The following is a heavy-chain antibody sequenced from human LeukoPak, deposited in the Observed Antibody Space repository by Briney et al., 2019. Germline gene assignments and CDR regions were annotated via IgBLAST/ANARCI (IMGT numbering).Heavy chain of an antibody. D-gene: IGHD3-3*01. CDR3: ARDSSYYDFWSGYWDY. CDR2: IWYDGSNE. J-gene: IGHJ4*02. CDR1: GFTFSSYA. V-gene: IGHV3-33*01. Sequence: GGSLRLSCAASGFTFSSYAMHWVRQAPGKGLEWVAVIWYDGSNEYYAESVKGRFTISRDNAKNSLYLQMNSLRAEDTAVYYCARDSSYYDFWSGYWDYWGQGTLVTVSS.